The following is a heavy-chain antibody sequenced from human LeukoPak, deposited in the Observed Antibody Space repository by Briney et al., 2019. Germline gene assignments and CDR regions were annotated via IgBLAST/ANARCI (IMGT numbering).Heavy chain of an antibody. V-gene: IGHV3-9*01. CDR2: ISWNSGSI. CDR1: GFTFDDYA. Sequence: GGSLRLSCAASGFTFDDYAMHWVRQAPGKGLEWVSGISWNSGSIGYADSVKGRFTISRDNAKNSLYLQMNSLRAEDTALYYCAKAPRSREGLSYYYMDVWGKGTTVSVSS. J-gene: IGHJ6*03. CDR3: AKAPRSREGLSYYYMDV. D-gene: IGHD3-16*01.